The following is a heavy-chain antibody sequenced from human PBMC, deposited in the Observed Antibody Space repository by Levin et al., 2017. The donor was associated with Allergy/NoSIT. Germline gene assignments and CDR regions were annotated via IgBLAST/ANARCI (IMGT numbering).Heavy chain of an antibody. CDR2: ISYDGSNK. CDR1: GFTFSSYG. V-gene: IGHV3-30*18. Sequence: GGSLRLSCAASGFTFSSYGMHWVRQAPGKGLEWVAVISYDGSNKYYADSVKGRFTISRDNSKNTLYLQMNSLRAEDTAVYYCAKEIKSGLLLGHYYYGMDVWGQGTTVTVSS. D-gene: IGHD2-15*01. J-gene: IGHJ6*02. CDR3: AKEIKSGLLLGHYYYGMDV.